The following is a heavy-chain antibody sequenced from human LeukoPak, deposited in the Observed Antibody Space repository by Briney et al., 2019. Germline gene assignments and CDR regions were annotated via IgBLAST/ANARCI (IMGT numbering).Heavy chain of an antibody. Sequence: GGSLRLSCAASGFTVSSNYMSWVRQAPGKGLEWVSVIYSGGNTYYADSVKGRFTISRDNSKNTLYLQMNSLRAEDTAVYYCARDSSDYGGKGVDYWGQGALVTVSS. CDR2: IYSGGNT. CDR1: GFTVSSNY. V-gene: IGHV3-53*01. CDR3: ARDSSDYGGKGVDY. J-gene: IGHJ4*02. D-gene: IGHD4-23*01.